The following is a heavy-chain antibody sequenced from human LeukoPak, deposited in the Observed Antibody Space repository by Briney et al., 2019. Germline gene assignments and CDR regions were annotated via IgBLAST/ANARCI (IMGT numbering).Heavy chain of an antibody. CDR2: IWYDGSNK. J-gene: IGHJ5*02. V-gene: IGHV3-33*01. CDR1: GFTFSSYG. CDR3: ARDRAYYYDSSGPIQNWFDP. D-gene: IGHD3-22*01. Sequence: GGSLRLSCAASGFTFSSYGMHWVRQAPGKGLEWVAVIWYDGSNKYYADSVKGRFTISRDNSKNTLYLQMNSLRAEDTAVYYCARDRAYYYDSSGPIQNWFDPWGQGTLVTVSS.